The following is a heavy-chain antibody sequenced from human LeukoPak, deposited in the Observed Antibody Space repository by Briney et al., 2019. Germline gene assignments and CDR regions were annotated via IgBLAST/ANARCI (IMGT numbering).Heavy chain of an antibody. J-gene: IGHJ4*02. CDR1: GFTFSSYV. CDR3: VRDLRQSDY. V-gene: IGHV3-74*01. D-gene: IGHD6-19*01. CDR2: IGTDGSWT. Sequence: PGGSMRLSCAASGFTFSSYVMHWVRPPQGKVLVWVSRIGTDGSWTNYADSVKGRFTISRDNARNTVDLEMNSLRAEDTAVYYGVRDLRQSDYWGQGTLVTVSS.